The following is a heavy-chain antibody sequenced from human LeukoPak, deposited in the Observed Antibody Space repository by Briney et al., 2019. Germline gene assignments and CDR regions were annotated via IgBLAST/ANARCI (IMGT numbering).Heavy chain of an antibody. J-gene: IGHJ4*02. CDR1: GFAFSSYA. V-gene: IGHV3-30*04. D-gene: IGHD1-1*01. CDR2: IGNDVNNR. CDR3: ARDHAGYLYYFDY. Sequence: GGSLRLSCAASGFAFSSYAMHWVRQAPGKGPEWVALIGNDVNNRFYADSVKGRFIISRDNSKNTLFLQMNSLRGEDTAVYYCARDHAGYLYYFDYWGQGTLVTVSS.